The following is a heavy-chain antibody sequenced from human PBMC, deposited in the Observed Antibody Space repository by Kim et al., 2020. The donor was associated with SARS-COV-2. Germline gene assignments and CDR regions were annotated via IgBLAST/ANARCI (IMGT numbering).Heavy chain of an antibody. Sequence: SETLSLTCTVSGGSISSSSYYWGWIRHPPGKGLEWIGSIYYSGSTYYNPSLKSRVTISVDTSKNQFSLKLSSVTAADTAVYYCARLEMATVVLNHWGQGTLVTVSS. V-gene: IGHV4-39*01. CDR3: ARLEMATVVLNH. CDR2: IYYSGST. D-gene: IGHD4-4*01. CDR1: GGSISSSSYY. J-gene: IGHJ5*02.